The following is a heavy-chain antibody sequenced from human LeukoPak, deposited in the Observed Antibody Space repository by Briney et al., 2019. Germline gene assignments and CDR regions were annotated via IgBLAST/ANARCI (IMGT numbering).Heavy chain of an antibody. CDR2: IYTSGST. D-gene: IGHD5-18*01. J-gene: IGHJ5*02. CDR1: GGSISSYY. Sequence: PSETLSLTCTVSGGSISSYYWSWIRQPAGEGLEWIGRIYTSGSTNYNPSLKSRVTMSVGTSKNQFSLKLSSVTAADTAVYYCAREPASGYSYGTGWFDPWGQGTLVTVSS. CDR3: AREPASGYSYGTGWFDP. V-gene: IGHV4-4*07.